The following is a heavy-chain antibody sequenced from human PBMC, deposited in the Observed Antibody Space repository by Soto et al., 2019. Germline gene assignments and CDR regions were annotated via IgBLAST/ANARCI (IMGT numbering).Heavy chain of an antibody. CDR2: IKSDGSGT. D-gene: IGHD3-16*01. J-gene: IGHJ4*02. CDR3: ARGDGDYDDGMGYLGRH. Sequence: EVQLVESGGGLVQPGGSLRLSCAASGFTFSSYWMHWVRQAPGKGLVWVSRIKSDGSGTYYADSVKGRLTISRDNAENAVYLQMIRLRAVETAVYYCARGDGDYDDGMGYLGRHWGQGTLVSVSS. CDR1: GFTFSSYW. V-gene: IGHV3-74*01.